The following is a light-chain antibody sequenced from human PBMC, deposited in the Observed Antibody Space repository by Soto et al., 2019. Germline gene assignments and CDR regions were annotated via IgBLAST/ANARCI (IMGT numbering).Light chain of an antibody. J-gene: IGKJ1*01. V-gene: IGKV1-5*01. Sequence: DIQMTQSPSTLSASVGDRVTITCRASQGISKWLAWYQQKPGKAPKLLIYGASSLENVVPSRFSGSGSGTEFTLTISSLQPDDFATYFCQQYNSYDMWSFGQGTKVDLK. CDR2: GAS. CDR1: QGISKW. CDR3: QQYNSYDMWS.